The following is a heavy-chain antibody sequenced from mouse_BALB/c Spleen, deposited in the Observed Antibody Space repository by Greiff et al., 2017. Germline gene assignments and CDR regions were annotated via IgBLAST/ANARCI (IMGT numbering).Heavy chain of an antibody. CDR1: GFTFNTYA. V-gene: IGHV10-1*02. Sequence: EVQLVESGGGLVQPKGSLKLSCAASGFTFNTYAMNWVRQAPGKGFEWVARIRSKSNNYATYYAVSGKDSFTISRDDSQSMLYLQMNNLKTKDTAMYYSVRSPCDRAMDYWGQGTSVTVSS. CDR2: IRSKSNNYAT. CDR3: VRSPCDRAMDY. J-gene: IGHJ4*01.